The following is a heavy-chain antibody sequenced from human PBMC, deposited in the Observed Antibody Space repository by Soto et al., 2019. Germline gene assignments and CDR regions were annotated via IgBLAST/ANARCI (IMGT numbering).Heavy chain of an antibody. D-gene: IGHD2-2*01. CDR1: GFTFSSYS. J-gene: IGHJ3*02. CDR2: ISSSSSYI. CDR3: ARDLDDDFVVVSSDDAFDI. V-gene: IGHV3-21*01. Sequence: GESLKISCAASGFTFSSYSMNWVRQAPGKGLEWVSSISSSSSYIYYADSLKGRFTISRDNAKSSLYLQMNSLSAEDTAVYYCARDLDDDFVVVSSDDAFDIWGQGTMVTVSS.